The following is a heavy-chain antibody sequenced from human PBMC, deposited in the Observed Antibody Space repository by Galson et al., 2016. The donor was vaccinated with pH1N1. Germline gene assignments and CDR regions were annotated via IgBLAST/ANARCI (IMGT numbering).Heavy chain of an antibody. CDR2: MNPNNDNT. V-gene: IGHV1-8*01. Sequence: SVKVSCKASGYTFTDYDINWVRQGTGQGLEWMGWMNPNNDNTGYAQKFQGRVTMTRNTSISTAYMELSSLRSEDTAVYYCARGGYWSGGSCYDVFDYWGQGTLVTVS. CDR1: GYTFTDYD. CDR3: ARGGYWSGGSCYDVFDY. J-gene: IGHJ4*02. D-gene: IGHD2-15*01.